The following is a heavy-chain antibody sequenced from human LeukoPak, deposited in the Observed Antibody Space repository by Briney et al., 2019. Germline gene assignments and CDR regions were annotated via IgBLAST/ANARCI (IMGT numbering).Heavy chain of an antibody. CDR1: GGSISSGGYY. V-gene: IGHV4-61*08. Sequence: SETLSLTCTVSGGSISSGGYYWSWIRQHPGKGLEWIGYIYYSGSTNYNPSLKSRVTISVDTSKNQFSLKLSSVTAADTAVYYCARVEHSSGWYYYYGMDVWGQGTTVTVSS. CDR2: IYYSGST. D-gene: IGHD6-19*01. J-gene: IGHJ6*02. CDR3: ARVEHSSGWYYYYGMDV.